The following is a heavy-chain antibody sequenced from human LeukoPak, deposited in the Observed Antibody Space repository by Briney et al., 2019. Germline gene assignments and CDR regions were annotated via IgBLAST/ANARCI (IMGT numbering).Heavy chain of an antibody. Sequence: GTSLRLSCAASGLTFTSFGMHWVRQAPGKGPEWVAVISPDGSNKYYADSVKGRFTISRDNSKNTLFLQMNSLRPEETAVYYCAKAPTINDYGDYFDYWGQGTLVTVSS. D-gene: IGHD4-17*01. CDR1: GLTFTSFG. V-gene: IGHV3-30*18. J-gene: IGHJ4*02. CDR3: AKAPTINDYGDYFDY. CDR2: ISPDGSNK.